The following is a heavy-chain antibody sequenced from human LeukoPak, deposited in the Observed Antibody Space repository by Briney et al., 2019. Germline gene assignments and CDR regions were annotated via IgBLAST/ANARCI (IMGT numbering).Heavy chain of an antibody. V-gene: IGHV3-33*01. CDR2: IWYDGSNK. Sequence: SGGSLRLSCAASGFTFSSYGMHWVRQAPGKGLEWVAVIWYDGSNKYYADSVKGRFTISRDNSKNTLYLQMNSLRAEDTAVYYCARDPGYSYGYDYWGQGTLVTVSS. J-gene: IGHJ4*02. D-gene: IGHD5-18*01. CDR3: ARDPGYSYGYDY. CDR1: GFTFSSYG.